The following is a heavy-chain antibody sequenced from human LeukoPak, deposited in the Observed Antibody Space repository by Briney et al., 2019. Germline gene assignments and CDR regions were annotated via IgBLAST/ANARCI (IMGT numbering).Heavy chain of an antibody. V-gene: IGHV1-2*02. CDR2: INPNSGGT. J-gene: IGHJ5*02. D-gene: IGHD1-26*01. CDR3: ARDPIVGAKGHNWFDP. CDR1: GYTFTGYY. Sequence: ASVKVSCKASGYTFTGYYMHWVRQAPGQGLEWMGWINPNSGGTNYAQKFQGRVTMTRDTSISTAYMELSRLRSDDTAVYYCARDPIVGAKGHNWFDPWGQGTLVTVSS.